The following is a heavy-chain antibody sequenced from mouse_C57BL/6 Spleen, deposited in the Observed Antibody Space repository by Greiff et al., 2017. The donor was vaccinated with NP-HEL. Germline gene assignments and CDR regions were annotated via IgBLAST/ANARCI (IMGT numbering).Heavy chain of an antibody. D-gene: IGHD1-1*01. J-gene: IGHJ2*01. Sequence: QVQLQQSGAELVRPGASVKLSCKASGYTFTDYYINWVKQRPGQGLEWIARIYPGSGNTYYNEKFKGKATLTAEKSSSTAYMQLSSLTSEDSAVYFCARGEFITTVVAPPLFDYWGQGTTLTVSS. CDR3: ARGEFITTVVAPPLFDY. V-gene: IGHV1-76*01. CDR2: IYPGSGNT. CDR1: GYTFTDYY.